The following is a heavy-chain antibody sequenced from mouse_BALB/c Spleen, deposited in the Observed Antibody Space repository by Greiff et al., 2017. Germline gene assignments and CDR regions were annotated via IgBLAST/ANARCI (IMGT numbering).Heavy chain of an antibody. CDR1: GYTFTNYW. Sequence: QVQLQQSGAELVRPGTSVKISCEASGYTFTNYWLGWVKQSPGHGLEWIGDIYPGGGYTNYNEKFKGKATLTADTSSSPAYMQLSSLTSEDSAVYFWAGPFITTATYFDYWGQGTTLTVSS. CDR3: AGPFITTATYFDY. D-gene: IGHD1-2*01. V-gene: IGHV1-63*02. J-gene: IGHJ2*01. CDR2: IYPGGGYT.